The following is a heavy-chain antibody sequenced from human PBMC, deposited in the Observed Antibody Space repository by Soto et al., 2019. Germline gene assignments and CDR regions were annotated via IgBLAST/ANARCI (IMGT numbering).Heavy chain of an antibody. Sequence: QVQLVQSGAEVKKPGASVKVCCKASGYTFTSYGISWVRQAPGQGLEWMGWISAYNGNTNYAQKLQGRVTMTTDTSTSTAYMELRSLRSDDTAVYYCARLHYGDYTFYPFDIWGQGTMVTVSS. D-gene: IGHD4-17*01. J-gene: IGHJ3*02. V-gene: IGHV1-18*01. CDR2: ISAYNGNT. CDR3: ARLHYGDYTFYPFDI. CDR1: GYTFTSYG.